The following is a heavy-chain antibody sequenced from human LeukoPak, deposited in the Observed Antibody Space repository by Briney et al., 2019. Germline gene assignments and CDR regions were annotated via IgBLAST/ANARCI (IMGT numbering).Heavy chain of an antibody. Sequence: SETLSLTCTVSGGSISSYYWSWIRQPPGKGLEWIGYIYYSGSTNYNPSLKSRATISVDTSKNQFSLKLSSVTAADTAVYYCARRNYYDSVLGYWGQGTLVTVFS. D-gene: IGHD3-22*01. V-gene: IGHV4-59*01. CDR1: GGSISSYY. CDR2: IYYSGST. J-gene: IGHJ4*02. CDR3: ARRNYYDSVLGY.